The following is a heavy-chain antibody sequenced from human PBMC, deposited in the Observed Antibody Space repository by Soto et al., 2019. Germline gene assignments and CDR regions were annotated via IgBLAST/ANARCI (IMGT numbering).Heavy chain of an antibody. CDR2: TRYAGRAE. J-gene: IGHJ4*02. CDR3: ARGFGSAVYGSHLDC. Sequence: QVYLVESGGGVVQPGTSLRLSCTASGFTFNTYGMHWVRQAPGKGLEWVALTRYAGRAEDYAESVRGRISISRDNYKNRMYLQIYSLSTKNTAVYYGARGFGSAVYGSHLDCWGQGTPVTVSS. CDR1: GFTFNTYG. V-gene: IGHV3-33*01. D-gene: IGHD3-10*01.